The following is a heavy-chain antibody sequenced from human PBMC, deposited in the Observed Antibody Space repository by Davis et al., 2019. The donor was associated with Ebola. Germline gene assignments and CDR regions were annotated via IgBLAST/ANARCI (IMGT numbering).Heavy chain of an antibody. D-gene: IGHD7-27*01. Sequence: PGGSLRLSCAASGYTFSNYWMNWVRQAPGKGLEWISYISSSGSTKYYSDSVKGRFTVSRDNAANSLYLQMNSLRAEDTAVYYCARLLGIDDAFDIWGQGTMVTVSS. CDR1: GYTFSNYW. J-gene: IGHJ3*02. V-gene: IGHV3-48*04. CDR3: ARLLGIDDAFDI. CDR2: ISSSGSTK.